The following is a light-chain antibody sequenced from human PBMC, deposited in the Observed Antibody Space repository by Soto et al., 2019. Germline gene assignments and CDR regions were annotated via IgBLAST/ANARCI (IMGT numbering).Light chain of an antibody. Sequence: QSVLTQPASVSGSPGQSITISCTGTSSDVGGHNSIAWYQHNPGKDPKLMIYDVSNRPSGVSSRVSGSKAGNTASLSISGLQAEDEADYYCSSYTSSSTLVFGTGTKLTVL. CDR1: SSDVGGHNS. CDR3: SSYTSSSTLV. J-gene: IGLJ1*01. CDR2: DVS. V-gene: IGLV2-14*01.